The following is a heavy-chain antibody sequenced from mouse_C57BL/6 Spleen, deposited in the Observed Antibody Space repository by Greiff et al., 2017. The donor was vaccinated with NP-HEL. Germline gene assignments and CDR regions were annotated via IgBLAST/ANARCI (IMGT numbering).Heavy chain of an antibody. CDR3: ARKGLRRESAMDY. V-gene: IGHV1-55*01. CDR2: IYPGSGST. D-gene: IGHD2-2*01. J-gene: IGHJ4*01. CDR1: GYTFTSYW. Sequence: QVQLQQPGAELVKPGASVKMSCKASGYTFTSYWITWVKQRPGQGLGWIGDIYPGSGSTNYNEKFKSKATLTVDTSSSTAYMQLSSLTSEDSAVYYCARKGLRRESAMDYWGQGTSVTVSS.